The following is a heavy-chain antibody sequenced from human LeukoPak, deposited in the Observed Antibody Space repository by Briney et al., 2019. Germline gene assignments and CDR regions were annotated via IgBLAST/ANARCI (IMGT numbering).Heavy chain of an antibody. J-gene: IGHJ4*02. CDR2: INHSGST. Sequence: SETLSLTCAVSGGSFSGYYWSWIRQPPGKGLEWIGEINHSGSTNYNPSLKSRVTISVDTSKNQFSLKLSSVTAADTAVYYCARASILGYCSGGSCRYYFDYWGQGTLVTVSS. CDR1: GGSFSGYY. CDR3: ARASILGYCSGGSCRYYFDY. D-gene: IGHD2-15*01. V-gene: IGHV4-34*01.